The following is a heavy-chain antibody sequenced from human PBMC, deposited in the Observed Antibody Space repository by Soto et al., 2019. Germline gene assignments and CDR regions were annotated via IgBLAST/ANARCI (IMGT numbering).Heavy chain of an antibody. V-gene: IGHV3-48*01. CDR3: AKARRGSGAFDI. CDR2: ISPAGSSI. Sequence: EGQLVEFGGGLVKPGGSLRLSCAASGFSFSIYSYNWVRQAPGKGLEWLSYISPAGSSIYYADSVKGRFTISRDSARDSVYLPLTILRAEELAVYYCAKARRGSGAFDIGGQGTMVTVSS. J-gene: IGHJ3*02. CDR1: GFSFSIYS. D-gene: IGHD3-10*01.